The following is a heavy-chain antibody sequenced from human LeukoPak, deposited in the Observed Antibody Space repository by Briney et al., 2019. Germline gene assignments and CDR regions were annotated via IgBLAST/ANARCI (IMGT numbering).Heavy chain of an antibody. J-gene: IGHJ4*02. CDR2: ISYDGSNK. V-gene: IGHV3-30*04. CDR3: ARDRDWNDGLDY. Sequence: PGRSLRLSCAASGFTFSSYAMHWVRQAPGKGLEWVAVISYDGSNKYYADSVKGRFTISRDNSKNTLYLQMNSLRAEDTAVYYCARDRDWNDGLDYWGQGTLVTVSS. CDR1: GFTFSSYA. D-gene: IGHD1-1*01.